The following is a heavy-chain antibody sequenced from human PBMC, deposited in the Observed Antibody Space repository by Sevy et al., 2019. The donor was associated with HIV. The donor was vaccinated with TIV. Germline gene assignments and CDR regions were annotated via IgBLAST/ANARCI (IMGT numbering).Heavy chain of an antibody. D-gene: IGHD4-17*01. V-gene: IGHV3-15*05. CDR2: VRSQTHGGTT. Sequence: GGSLRLSCIVSGFTFNKAWMSWVRQAPGKGLEWVGRVRSQTHGGTTDYAAPVKDRFTISRDDSKNMVYLQMNSLKTEDTAVYYCTTFWDHTDYQSRFDPWGQGTLVTVSS. CDR3: TTFWDHTDYQSRFDP. CDR1: GFTFNKAW. J-gene: IGHJ5*02.